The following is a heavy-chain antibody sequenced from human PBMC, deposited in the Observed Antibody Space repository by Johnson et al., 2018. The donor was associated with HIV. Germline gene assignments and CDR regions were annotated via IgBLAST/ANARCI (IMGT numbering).Heavy chain of an antibody. CDR3: AKTEDAFDI. CDR1: GFTFSSYA. V-gene: IGHV3-9*01. CDR2: ISWNSGSI. J-gene: IGHJ3*02. Sequence: VQLVESGGGVVQPGRSLRLSCAASGFTFSSYAMHWVRQAPGKGLEWVSGISWNSGSIGYADSVKGRFTISRDNANNSLYLQMNSLRAEDTAVYYCAKTEDAFDIWGQGTMVTVSS.